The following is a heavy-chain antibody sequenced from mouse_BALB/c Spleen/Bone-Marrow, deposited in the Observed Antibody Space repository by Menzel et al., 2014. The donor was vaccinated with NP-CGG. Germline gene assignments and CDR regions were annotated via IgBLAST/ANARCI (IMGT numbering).Heavy chain of an antibody. Sequence: EVQRVESGGALVKPGGSLKLSCAASGFTFSAYFMYWVRQTPEKRLEWVATISDGGNYTCYPDSVKGRFTISRDNAKNNLHLQMNSLKSEDTAKYFCARDGDYRYAWFAFWGQGTLVTVSA. J-gene: IGHJ3*01. V-gene: IGHV5-4*02. D-gene: IGHD2-14*01. CDR3: ARDGDYRYAWFAF. CDR2: ISDGGNYT. CDR1: GFTFSAYF.